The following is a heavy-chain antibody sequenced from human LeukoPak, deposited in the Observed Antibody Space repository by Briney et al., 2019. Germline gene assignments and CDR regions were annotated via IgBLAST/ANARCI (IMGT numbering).Heavy chain of an antibody. CDR3: ARVRDSSSWYIYYYYGMDV. V-gene: IGHV1-8*01. Sequence: GASVKVSCKASGYTFTSYDINWVRQATGQGLEWMGWMNPNSGNTGYAQKFQGRVTMTRNTSISTAYMELSSLRSEDTAVYYCARVRDSSSWYIYYYYGMDVWGRGTTVTVSS. D-gene: IGHD6-13*01. CDR1: GYTFTSYD. CDR2: MNPNSGNT. J-gene: IGHJ6*02.